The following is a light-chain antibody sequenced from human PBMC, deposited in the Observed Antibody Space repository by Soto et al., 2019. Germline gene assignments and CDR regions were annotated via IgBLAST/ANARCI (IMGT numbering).Light chain of an antibody. CDR1: SSNIGGNP. V-gene: IGLV1-40*01. J-gene: IGLJ2*01. CDR2: GNS. CDR3: QSYDSSLSAVV. Sequence: QSVLTQSPSASGTPGQRVTISCSGGSSNIGGNPVDWYQQFPGTAPKLLIYGNSNRPSGVPDRFSGSKSGTSASLAITGLQAEDEADYYCQSYDSSLSAVVFGGGTKLTVL.